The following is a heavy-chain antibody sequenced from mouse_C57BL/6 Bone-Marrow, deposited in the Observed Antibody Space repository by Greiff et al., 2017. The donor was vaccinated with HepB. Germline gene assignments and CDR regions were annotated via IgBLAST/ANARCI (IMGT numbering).Heavy chain of an antibody. D-gene: IGHD1-1*01. CDR1: GFTFTDYY. CDR3: ARSPLITTVVAWYFDV. Sequence: EVQGVESGGGLVQPGGSLSLSCAASGFTFTDYYMSWVRQPPGKALEWLGFIRNKANGYTTEYSASVKGRFTISRDNSQSILYLQMNALRAEDSATYYCARSPLITTVVAWYFDVWGTGTTVTVSS. J-gene: IGHJ1*03. CDR2: IRNKANGYTT. V-gene: IGHV7-3*01.